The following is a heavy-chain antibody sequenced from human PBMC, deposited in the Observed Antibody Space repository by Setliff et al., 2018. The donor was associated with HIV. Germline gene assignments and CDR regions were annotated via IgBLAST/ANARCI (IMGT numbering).Heavy chain of an antibody. D-gene: IGHD4-17*01. CDR1: GFNFSTHT. J-gene: IGHJ2*01. Sequence: LRLSCAASGFNFSTHTMNWIRQAPGKGLEWVASISSTGTYIYYADSMKGRFTISRDNARNSLYLQMNSLRAEDTAVYYCARDPYPYGDYGDWYFDLWGRGTLVTVSS. CDR3: ARDPYPYGDYGDWYFDL. V-gene: IGHV3-21*01. CDR2: ISSTGTYI.